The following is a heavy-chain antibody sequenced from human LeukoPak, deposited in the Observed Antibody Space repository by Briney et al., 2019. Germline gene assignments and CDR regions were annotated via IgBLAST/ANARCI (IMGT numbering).Heavy chain of an antibody. J-gene: IGHJ3*02. Sequence: GESLKISCKGSGYSFTSHWIGWVRQMPGKGLEWMGIIYPGDSETRYSPSFQGQVTISADKSISTAYLQWGGLKASDTAMYYCAGRYYYDSSGYYLAHDAFDIWGQGTMVTVSS. V-gene: IGHV5-51*01. D-gene: IGHD3-22*01. CDR3: AGRYYYDSSGYYLAHDAFDI. CDR1: GYSFTSHW. CDR2: IYPGDSET.